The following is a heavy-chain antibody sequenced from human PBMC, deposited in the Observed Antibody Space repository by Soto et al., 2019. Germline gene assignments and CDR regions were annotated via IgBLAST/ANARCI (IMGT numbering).Heavy chain of an antibody. J-gene: IGHJ5*02. CDR2: ITGSGDTT. CDR1: GFTFSNYS. Sequence: HPGVSPRLSFAASGFTFSNYSIRWVRQAPGKGLEWVSSITGSGDTTYYADSVKGRFTISRDNSKNTVYLQMNSLRVEDTAVYYCAKDPLKYSSSWYLEWWFDPWGQGTLVTVSS. CDR3: AKDPLKYSSSWYLEWWFDP. D-gene: IGHD6-13*01. V-gene: IGHV3-23*01.